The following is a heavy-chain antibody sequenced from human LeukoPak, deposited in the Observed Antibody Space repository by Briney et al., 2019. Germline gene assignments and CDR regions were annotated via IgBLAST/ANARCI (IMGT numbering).Heavy chain of an antibody. V-gene: IGHV1-18*01. CDR2: ISAYNANT. CDR3: AREDSGSYGNNFDY. J-gene: IGHJ4*02. CDR1: GYTFTNYG. D-gene: IGHD1-26*01. Sequence: ASVKVSCKASGYTFTNYGINWVRQAPGQGLEWMGWISAYNANTNYAQKLQDRVTMTTDTSTSTAYMELRSLRSDDTAVYYCAREDSGSYGNNFDYWGQGTLVTVSS.